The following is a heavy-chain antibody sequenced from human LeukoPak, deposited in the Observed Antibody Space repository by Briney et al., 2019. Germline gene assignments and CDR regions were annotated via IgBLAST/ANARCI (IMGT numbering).Heavy chain of an antibody. Sequence: GGSLRLSCAASGFTLSGHSMTWVRQAPGKGLEWVVNINLGGSERFYVDFVKGRFTISRDNVDNSMYLQMNSLRAEDTPVYYCGRVIAGAIDYWGQGTLVTVSS. CDR1: GFTLSGHS. D-gene: IGHD6-13*01. V-gene: IGHV3-7*01. CDR2: INLGGSER. CDR3: GRVIAGAIDY. J-gene: IGHJ4*02.